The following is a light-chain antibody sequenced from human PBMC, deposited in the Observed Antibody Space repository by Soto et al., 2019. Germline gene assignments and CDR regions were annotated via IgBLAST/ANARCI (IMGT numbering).Light chain of an antibody. CDR2: GAS. Sequence: PATLSLSPGERAPLSCRASQSVSSDLAWYHQKPGQAPRLLIYGASTRATGIPARFSGSGSGTEFTLTINSLQSEDFAVYYCQQDNNWPRTFGQGTKVDIK. V-gene: IGKV3-15*01. CDR3: QQDNNWPRT. J-gene: IGKJ1*01. CDR1: QSVSSD.